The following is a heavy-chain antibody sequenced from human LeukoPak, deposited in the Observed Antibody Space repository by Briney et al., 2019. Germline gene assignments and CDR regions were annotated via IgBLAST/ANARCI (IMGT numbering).Heavy chain of an antibody. D-gene: IGHD6-25*01. CDR3: ARLPKGSGYLDY. Sequence: GGSLRLSCAASDFTFSSYEMNWVRQAPGKGLEWVSYISGSGRNIYYADSVKGRFTISRDDAKNSLHLQMNSLRAEDTAVYCCARLPKGSGYLDYWGQGTLVTVSS. CDR1: DFTFSSYE. J-gene: IGHJ4*02. CDR2: ISGSGRNI. V-gene: IGHV3-48*03.